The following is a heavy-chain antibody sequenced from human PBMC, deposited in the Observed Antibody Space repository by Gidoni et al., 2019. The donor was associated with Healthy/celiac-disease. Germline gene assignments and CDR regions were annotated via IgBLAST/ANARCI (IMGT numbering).Heavy chain of an antibody. CDR3: ARDQLTYYYDSSGYYAGY. D-gene: IGHD3-22*01. V-gene: IGHV1-2*02. J-gene: IGHJ4*02. CDR1: GYTFTGYY. Sequence: QVQLVQSVAEVKKPGASVKVSCKASGYTFTGYYMHWVRQAPGQGLEWMGWINPNSGGTNYAQKFQGRVTMTRDTSISTAYMELSRLRSDDTAVYYCARDQLTYYYDSSGYYAGYGGQGTLVTVSS. CDR2: INPNSGGT.